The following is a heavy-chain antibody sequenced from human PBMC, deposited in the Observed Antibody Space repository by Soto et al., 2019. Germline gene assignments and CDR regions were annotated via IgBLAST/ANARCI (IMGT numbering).Heavy chain of an antibody. V-gene: IGHV1-8*01. CDR3: ARGRASGSYYLLDY. J-gene: IGHJ4*02. D-gene: IGHD3-10*01. CDR1: GDTFTTYD. CDR2: INPNSGNI. Sequence: GASVKVSCKASGDTFTTYDINWVRQATGHGLEWMGRINPNSGNIGYAQRFQGRVTMTRDTAIRTAYMEVSSLRSDDTAVYYCARGRASGSYYLLDYWGQGTLVTVSS.